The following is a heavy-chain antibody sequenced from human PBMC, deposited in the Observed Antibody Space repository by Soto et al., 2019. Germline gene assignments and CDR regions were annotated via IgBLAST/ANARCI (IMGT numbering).Heavy chain of an antibody. J-gene: IGHJ6*02. CDR1: GGSFSGYY. V-gene: IGHV4-34*01. CDR3: VRDKNYYSYAMDV. Sequence: PSETLSLTCAVYGGSFSGYYWNWIRQPPGKGLEWIGELNHSGSTKYNPSLKSRVSISVDTSKNQFSLGLNSVTAADTAVYYCVRDKNYYSYAMDVWGQGTTVTVYS. CDR2: LNHSGST.